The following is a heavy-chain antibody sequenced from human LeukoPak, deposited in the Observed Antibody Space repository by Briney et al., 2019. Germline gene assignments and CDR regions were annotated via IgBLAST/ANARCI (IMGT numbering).Heavy chain of an antibody. CDR2: ITSSGGSS. Sequence: GGSLRLSCGGSGFTFSSYAMSWVRQARGRGVEWVSAITSSGGSSYYADSVKGRSTISKDNSNSTLYLQMNRLRDETTVLYYGERDYPTFGVVTIFDYGRRGILVSFSS. CDR3: ERDYPTFGVVTIFDY. D-gene: IGHD3-3*01. CDR1: GFTFSSYA. V-gene: IGHV3-23*01. J-gene: IGHJ4*02.